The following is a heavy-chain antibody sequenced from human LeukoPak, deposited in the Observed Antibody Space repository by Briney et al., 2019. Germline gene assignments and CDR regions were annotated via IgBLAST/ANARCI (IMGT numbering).Heavy chain of an antibody. D-gene: IGHD2-21*01. Sequence: GGSLRLSCATSGFVFSKNGMHWVRQAPGKGLEWVAFIRHDESNKYYADSVKGRFTISRDNSKNTLSLQMNSLRPDDTAVYYCAKDVNAYCSGDCSDYWGQGTLVTVSS. CDR1: GFVFSKNG. CDR2: IRHDESNK. V-gene: IGHV3-30*02. J-gene: IGHJ4*02. CDR3: AKDVNAYCSGDCSDY.